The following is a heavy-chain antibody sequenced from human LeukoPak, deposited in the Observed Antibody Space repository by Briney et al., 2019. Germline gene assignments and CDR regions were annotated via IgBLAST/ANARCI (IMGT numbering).Heavy chain of an antibody. J-gene: IGHJ3*02. D-gene: IGHD3-10*01. CDR1: GGSFSDYY. CDR3: ARRVRGVNDAFDI. Sequence: PSETLSLTCAVYGGSFSDYYWSWIRQSPGRGLEWIGEINHSGRTNYNSSLKSRVTILIDTTNNHFSLRLNSVTAADTAVYYCARRVRGVNDAFDIWGQGTKVTVSS. V-gene: IGHV4-34*01. CDR2: INHSGRT.